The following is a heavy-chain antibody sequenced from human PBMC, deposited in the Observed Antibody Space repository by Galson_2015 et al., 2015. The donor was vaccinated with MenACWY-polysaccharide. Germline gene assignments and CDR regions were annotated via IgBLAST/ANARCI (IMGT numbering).Heavy chain of an antibody. J-gene: IGHJ4*02. Sequence: SLRIGCEAAGVTFSSYWIGGGGQAPGNRLECVAKKKQDDSEKNDVDCLKGRFTVARDNANNSLYLQMNSLRAEDTAVYYCARSYHRGGDNWGQGTLVPVSS. CDR2: KKQDDSEK. D-gene: IGHD3-10*01. CDR1: GVTFSSYW. V-gene: IGHV3-7*01. CDR3: ARSYHRGGDN.